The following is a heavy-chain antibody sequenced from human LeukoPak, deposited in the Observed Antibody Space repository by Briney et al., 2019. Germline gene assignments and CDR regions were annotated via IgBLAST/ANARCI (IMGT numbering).Heavy chain of an antibody. CDR1: GFTFSNYG. D-gene: IGHD5-12*01. Sequence: GRSLRLSCVASGFTFSNYGMHWVRQAPGKGLEWVTVISYDGSKKYYADSVKGRFTISRDNSKNTLFLQMNSLTAEDTAVSYCAKARGTYDVDDPFDIWGQGTMVTVSS. V-gene: IGHV3-30*18. J-gene: IGHJ3*02. CDR3: AKARGTYDVDDPFDI. CDR2: ISYDGSKK.